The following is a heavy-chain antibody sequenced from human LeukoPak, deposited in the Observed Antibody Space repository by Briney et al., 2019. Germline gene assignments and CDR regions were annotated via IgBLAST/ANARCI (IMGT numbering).Heavy chain of an antibody. V-gene: IGHV3-53*01. J-gene: IGHJ3*02. CDR1: GLTVSSNY. CDR2: IYSDGST. Sequence: GGSLRLSCAASGLTVSSNYMSWVRQAPGKGLEWVSIIYSDGSTYYANSVKGRFTTSRDNSKNMLSLQMNSLRAEDTAVYYCARTIVGNGHDAFDIWGQGTMVTVSS. CDR3: ARTIVGNGHDAFDI. D-gene: IGHD1-26*01.